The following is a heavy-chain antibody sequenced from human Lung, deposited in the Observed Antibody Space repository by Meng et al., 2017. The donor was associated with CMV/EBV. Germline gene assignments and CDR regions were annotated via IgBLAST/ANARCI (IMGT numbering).Heavy chain of an antibody. V-gene: IGHV3-23*01. J-gene: IGHJ6*02. Sequence: AASGFISSNYAMSWVRQAPGKGLEWVSGIAGSVSHTFYTDSVKGRFTISRDNVKNTLYLQMIVLRVEDTALYYCARYPTTGTYYYYNGMDVWGLGXTVTVSS. CDR3: ARYPTTGTYYYYNGMDV. D-gene: IGHD4-17*01. CDR1: GFISSNYA. CDR2: IAGSVSHT.